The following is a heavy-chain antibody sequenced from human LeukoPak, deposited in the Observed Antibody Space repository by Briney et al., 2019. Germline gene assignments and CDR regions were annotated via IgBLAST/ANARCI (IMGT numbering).Heavy chain of an antibody. CDR1: GFTFSDYY. Sequence: PGGSLRLSCAASGFTFSDYYMSWIRQAPGKGLEWVSYISSSGSTIYYADSVKGRFTISRDNAKNSLFLQMNSLRADDTAVYYCARETFAATARGGDHWGQGTLVTVSS. CDR3: ARETFAATARGGDH. CDR2: ISSSGSTI. V-gene: IGHV3-11*04. J-gene: IGHJ4*02. D-gene: IGHD6-13*01.